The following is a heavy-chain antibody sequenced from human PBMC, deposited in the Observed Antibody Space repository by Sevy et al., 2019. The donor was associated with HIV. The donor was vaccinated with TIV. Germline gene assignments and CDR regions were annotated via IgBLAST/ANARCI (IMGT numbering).Heavy chain of an antibody. V-gene: IGHV3-23*01. CDR1: GFTFTSYA. J-gene: IGHJ4*02. CDR2: ISGSRGTP. D-gene: IGHD2-2*01. Sequence: GGSLRRSCAASGFTFTSYAMSWVRQAPGKGLEWVSSISGSRGTPYYADSVKGRFTISRDNSKNTLYLQMSSLRAEDTAVYYCAKSEWGNIGFCTRSSCYPFDYWGQGTLVTVSS. CDR3: AKSEWGNIGFCTRSSCYPFDY.